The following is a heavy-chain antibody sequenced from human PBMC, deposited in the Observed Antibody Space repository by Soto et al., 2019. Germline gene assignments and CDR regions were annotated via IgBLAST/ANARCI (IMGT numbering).Heavy chain of an antibody. Sequence: GGSLRLSCAASGFTFDAYAMHWARQAPGTGLEWVSGISWNSGTIGYADSVRGRFAISRDNAKKSLYLRMNSLRSEDTAFYYCAKHLAVFGKGNMCNWGQGTAVTLSS. D-gene: IGHD3-16*01. CDR3: AKHLAVFGKGNMCN. V-gene: IGHV3-9*01. J-gene: IGHJ4*02. CDR2: ISWNSGTI. CDR1: GFTFDAYA.